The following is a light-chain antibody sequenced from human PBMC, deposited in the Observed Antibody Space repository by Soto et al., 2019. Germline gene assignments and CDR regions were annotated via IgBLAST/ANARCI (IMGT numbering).Light chain of an antibody. V-gene: IGKV3-20*01. CDR1: QNVGSRY. CDR3: QHYDSSPFT. J-gene: IGKJ2*01. CDR2: SVS. Sequence: EVVLTQSPGTLYLSPGERATLSCRASQNVGSRYLAWYQQKFGQAPRLLIYSVSRRATGIPDRFSGSGSGTDFTLTVSRVEPEDFAVYYCQHYDSSPFTFGQGTKLEIK.